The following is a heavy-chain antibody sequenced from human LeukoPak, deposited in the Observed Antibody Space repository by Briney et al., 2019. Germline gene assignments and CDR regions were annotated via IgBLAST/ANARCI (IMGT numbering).Heavy chain of an antibody. D-gene: IGHD6-13*01. V-gene: IGHV1-8*02. Sequence: ASVTVSFTASGYTFTIYDINWVRQAPGQGLEWMGWMNPNSGNTNYAQKFQGRVTITRNTSISTAYMELRRLRAEDTAVYYCARGRQIPWGIAAPPRYGLDVGGQGTRVTVSS. CDR2: MNPNSGNT. CDR3: ARGRQIPWGIAAPPRYGLDV. J-gene: IGHJ6*02. CDR1: GYTFTIYD.